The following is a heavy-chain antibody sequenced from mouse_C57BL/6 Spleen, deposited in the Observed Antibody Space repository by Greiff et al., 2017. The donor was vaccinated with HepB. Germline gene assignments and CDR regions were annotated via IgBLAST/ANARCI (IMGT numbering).Heavy chain of an antibody. D-gene: IGHD1-1*01. CDR1: GYAFTNYL. Sequence: VQLQESGAELVRPGTSVKVSCKASGYAFTNYLIEWVKQRPGQGLEWIGVINPGSGGTNYNEKLKGKATLTADKSSSTAYMQLSSLTSEDSAVYFCARYGSSYGYFDVWGTGTTVTVSS. CDR2: INPGSGGT. V-gene: IGHV1-54*01. J-gene: IGHJ1*03. CDR3: ARYGSSYGYFDV.